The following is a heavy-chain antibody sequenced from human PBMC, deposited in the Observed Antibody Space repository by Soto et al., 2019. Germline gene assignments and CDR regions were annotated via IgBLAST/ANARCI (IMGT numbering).Heavy chain of an antibody. D-gene: IGHD2-2*01. CDR1: NGSISGHY. V-gene: IGHV4-59*11. Sequence: ASETLSLTCTVSNGSISGHYWSWIRQAPGKGLEWIGYFYSSGSTNCNPSLKSRVTISIDTSKNEFSLNMRTLTAADTAVDYCARGGNSKYPQEWGQGSPVTVSS. CDR2: FYSSGST. J-gene: IGHJ1*01. CDR3: ARGGNSKYPQE.